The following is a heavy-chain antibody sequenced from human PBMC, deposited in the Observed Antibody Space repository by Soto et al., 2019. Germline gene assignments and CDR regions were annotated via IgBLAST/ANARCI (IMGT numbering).Heavy chain of an antibody. CDR2: IIPIFGTA. J-gene: IGHJ4*02. V-gene: IGHV1-69*13. Sequence: SVKVSCKASGGTFSSYAISWVRQAPGQGLEWMGGIIPIFGTANYAQKFQGRVTITADESTSTAYVELGSLRSEDTAVYYCARGPLAYCGGDCDLGGIYYFDYWGQGTLVTVSS. CDR3: ARGPLAYCGGDCDLGGIYYFDY. D-gene: IGHD2-21*02. CDR1: GGTFSSYA.